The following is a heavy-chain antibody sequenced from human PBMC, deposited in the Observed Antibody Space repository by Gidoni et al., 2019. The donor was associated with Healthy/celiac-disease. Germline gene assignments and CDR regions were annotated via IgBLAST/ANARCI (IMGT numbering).Heavy chain of an antibody. CDR3: AKSLGDGSGYCLAY. CDR2: ISYDGSNK. CDR1: GFTFSSYG. D-gene: IGHD3-10*01. J-gene: IGHJ4*02. V-gene: IGHV3-30*18. Sequence: QVQLVESGGGVVQPGRSLRLACAASGFTFSSYGMHWVRQAPGKGLEWVAVISYDGSNKYYADSVKGRFTISRDNSKNTLYLQMNSLRAEDTAVYYCAKSLGDGSGYCLAYWGQGTLVTVSS.